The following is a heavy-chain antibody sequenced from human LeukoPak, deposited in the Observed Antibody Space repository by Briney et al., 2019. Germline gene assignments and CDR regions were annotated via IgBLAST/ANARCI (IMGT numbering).Heavy chain of an antibody. V-gene: IGHV3-48*01. D-gene: IGHD3-10*01. Sequence: QPGGSLRLSCAASGFTFSSYSMNWVRQAPGKGLEWVSYISSSSSTIYYADPVKGRFTISRDNSKNTLYLQMNSLRAEDTAVYYCAKEPPYGPFHFDYWGQGTLVTVSS. J-gene: IGHJ4*02. CDR2: ISSSSSTI. CDR3: AKEPPYGPFHFDY. CDR1: GFTFSSYS.